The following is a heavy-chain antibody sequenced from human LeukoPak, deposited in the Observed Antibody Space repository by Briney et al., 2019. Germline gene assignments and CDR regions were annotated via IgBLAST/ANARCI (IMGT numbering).Heavy chain of an antibody. V-gene: IGHV3-23*01. D-gene: IGHD3-22*01. Sequence: PGGSLRLSCAASGFTFSSYAMSWVRQAPGKGLEWVSTISGSGGSTYYADSVKGRFTISRDNSKNTLYLQMNSLGAEDTAVYYCAKVVFDSSGYYGDAFDIWGQGTMVTVSS. CDR2: ISGSGGST. CDR1: GFTFSSYA. J-gene: IGHJ3*02. CDR3: AKVVFDSSGYYGDAFDI.